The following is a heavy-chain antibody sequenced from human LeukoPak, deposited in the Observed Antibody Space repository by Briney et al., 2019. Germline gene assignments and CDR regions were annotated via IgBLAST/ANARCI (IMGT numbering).Heavy chain of an antibody. D-gene: IGHD6-19*01. CDR1: GGSISSYY. V-gene: IGHV4-59*08. Sequence: SETLSLTCTVSGGSISSYYWSWIRQPPGKGLEWIGYIYSSGSTNYNPSLESRVTISVDTSKNQFSLKLSSVTAADTAVYYCARRGYSTGWCYFDYWGQGTLVTVSS. J-gene: IGHJ4*02. CDR3: ARRGYSTGWCYFDY. CDR2: IYSSGST.